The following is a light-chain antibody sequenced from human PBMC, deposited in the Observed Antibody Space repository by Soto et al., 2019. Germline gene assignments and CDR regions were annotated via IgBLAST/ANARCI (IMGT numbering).Light chain of an antibody. J-gene: IGKJ1*01. Sequence: VMTQSPGTLSVSPGETATLSCGTSQSVSTNLAWYQQKPGQPPRLLIYDASTRATGIPARFRGSGSGTEFALTISSLQSEDFAVYYCQQYNNWPPWTFGQGTKVDIK. CDR2: DAS. CDR3: QQYNNWPPWT. V-gene: IGKV3D-15*01. CDR1: QSVSTN.